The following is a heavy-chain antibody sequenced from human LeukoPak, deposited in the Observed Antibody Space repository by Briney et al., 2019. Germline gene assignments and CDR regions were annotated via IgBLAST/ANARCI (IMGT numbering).Heavy chain of an antibody. CDR1: GFSVSINY. CDR2: LYSGSDT. CDR3: ARVGDHFHWYLDL. D-gene: IGHD3-3*02. J-gene: IGHJ2*01. Sequence: PGGSLTLSCAASGFSVSINYMNWVRQAPGKGLEWVSILYSGSDTYYADSVKGRFTISRDSSKNMLFLHMNSLRAEDTAVYYCARVGDHFHWYLDLWGRGTLVTVSS. V-gene: IGHV3-53*01.